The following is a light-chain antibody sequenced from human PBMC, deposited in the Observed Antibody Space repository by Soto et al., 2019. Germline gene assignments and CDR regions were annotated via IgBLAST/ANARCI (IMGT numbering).Light chain of an antibody. CDR2: AAS. CDR1: RTIHNY. CDR3: KQSYRTPRT. Sequence: DIQMTQSPSSLSAAVGDRVTITCRASRTIHNYLNWYQQKLGKAPNLLIYAASSLQSGVPTRFSGSRSGTDFTLTISSLQSEDFASYYCKQSYRTPRTFGQGTKVDIK. V-gene: IGKV1-39*01. J-gene: IGKJ1*01.